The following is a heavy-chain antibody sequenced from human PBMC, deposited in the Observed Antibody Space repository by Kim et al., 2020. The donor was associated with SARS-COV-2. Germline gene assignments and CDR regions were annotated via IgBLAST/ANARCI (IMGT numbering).Heavy chain of an antibody. Sequence: ASVKVSCKASGYTFTSYATHWVRQAPGQRLEWMGWINAGNGNTKYSQKFQGRVTITRDTSASTAYMELSSLRSEDTAVYYCARARGYYTPFDYWGQGTLVTVSS. CDR3: ARARGYYTPFDY. D-gene: IGHD3-22*01. J-gene: IGHJ4*02. CDR1: GYTFTSYA. CDR2: INAGNGNT. V-gene: IGHV1-3*01.